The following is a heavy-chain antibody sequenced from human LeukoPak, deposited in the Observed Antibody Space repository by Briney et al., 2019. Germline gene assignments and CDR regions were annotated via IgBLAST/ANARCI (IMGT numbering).Heavy chain of an antibody. CDR2: IKQDGSEK. J-gene: IGHJ4*02. V-gene: IGHV3-7*01. CDR3: ASERGQLVLVY. Sequence: GGSLRLSCAASGFTFSSYWMSWVRQAPGKGLEWVANIKQDGSEKYYVDFVKGRFTISRDNAKNSLYLQMNSLRAEDTAVYYCASERGQLVLVYWGQGTLVTVSS. CDR1: GFTFSSYW. D-gene: IGHD6-6*01.